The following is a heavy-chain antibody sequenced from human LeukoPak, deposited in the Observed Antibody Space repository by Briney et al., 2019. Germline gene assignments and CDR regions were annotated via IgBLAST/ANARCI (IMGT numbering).Heavy chain of an antibody. J-gene: IGHJ4*02. CDR3: AKDWSAAH. D-gene: IGHD2-15*01. V-gene: IGHV3-23*01. CDR1: GFTFTNYA. Sequence: GGSLRLSCAASGFTFTNYAMTWVRQATGKGLEWVSAISVGGTKTHYADSVRGRFTISRDDSKKTLYLQMSSLRAEDTAVYYCAKDWSAAHWGQGALVTVSS. CDR2: ISVGGTKT.